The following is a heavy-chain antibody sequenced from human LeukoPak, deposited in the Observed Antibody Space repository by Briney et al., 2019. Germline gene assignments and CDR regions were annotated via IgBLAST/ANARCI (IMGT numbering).Heavy chain of an antibody. D-gene: IGHD3-3*01. J-gene: IGHJ4*02. Sequence: GGSLRLSCAASGFTFSSYSMNWVRQAPGKGLEWVSYISSSSSTIYYADSVKGRFTISRDNAKNSLYLQMNSLRAEDTAVYYCARGYPRITIFGPPPYFDYWGQGTLVTVSS. CDR2: ISSSSSTI. CDR3: ARGYPRITIFGPPPYFDY. V-gene: IGHV3-48*01. CDR1: GFTFSSYS.